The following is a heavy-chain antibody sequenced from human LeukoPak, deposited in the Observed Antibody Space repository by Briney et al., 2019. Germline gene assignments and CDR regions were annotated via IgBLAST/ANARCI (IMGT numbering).Heavy chain of an antibody. J-gene: IGHJ6*02. CDR1: GGSISSYY. Sequence: SETLSLTCTVSGGSISSYYWSWIRQPPGKGLEWIGYIYYSGSTNYNPSLKSRVTISLDSSKNQFSLKLSSVAAADTAVYYCGRDRGIAARPDYYGMDVWGQGTTVTVSS. D-gene: IGHD6-6*01. V-gene: IGHV4-59*01. CDR3: GRDRGIAARPDYYGMDV. CDR2: IYYSGST.